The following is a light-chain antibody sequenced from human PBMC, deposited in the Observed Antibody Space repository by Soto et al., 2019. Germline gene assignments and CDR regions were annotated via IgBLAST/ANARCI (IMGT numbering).Light chain of an antibody. CDR3: QQSFSVPPT. Sequence: DIQMTHSPSSVSASVEDRVIMACRASQSISNHLNWYQQKPGKAPKLLIYSTSNLQSGVPSGFSGSGSGTNFSLTISNLQPEDFATYYCQQSFSVPPTFGQGTRLEIK. J-gene: IGKJ5*01. CDR2: STS. CDR1: QSISNH. V-gene: IGKV1-39*01.